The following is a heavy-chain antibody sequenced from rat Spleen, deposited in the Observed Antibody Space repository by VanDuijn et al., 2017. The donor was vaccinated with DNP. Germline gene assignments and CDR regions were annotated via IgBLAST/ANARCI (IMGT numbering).Heavy chain of an antibody. CDR2: ISTGGGNT. CDR1: GFTFSNYY. Sequence: EVQLVESGGGSVQPGRSMKLSCAASGFTFSNYYMAWVRQAPTKGLEWVAAISTGGGNTYYGDSVKGRLTISRDNAKSSLYLQMDSLRSEDTATYYCARHLTYFDYWGQGTMVTVSS. J-gene: IGHJ1*01. V-gene: IGHV5-25*01. CDR3: ARHLTYFDY.